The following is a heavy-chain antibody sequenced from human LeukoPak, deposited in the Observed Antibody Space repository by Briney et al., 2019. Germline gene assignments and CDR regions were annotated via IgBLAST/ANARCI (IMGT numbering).Heavy chain of an antibody. V-gene: IGHV3-23*01. CDR1: GLTFDDYA. D-gene: IGHD3-16*01. J-gene: IGHJ6*02. CDR3: AASWGPDTSAFRWGRDGMDV. Sequence: GGSLRLSCAVSGLTFDDYAMSWVRQAPGRGLEWVSAISKSGGHTYYTPSAKGRFTIYRDNSKNTQYLQMNSLRAEDTAVYYCAASWGPDTSAFRWGRDGMDVWGQGTTVIVSS. CDR2: ISKSGGHT.